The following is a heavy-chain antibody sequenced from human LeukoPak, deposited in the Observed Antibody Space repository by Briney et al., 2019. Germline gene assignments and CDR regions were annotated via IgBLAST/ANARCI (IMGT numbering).Heavy chain of an antibody. D-gene: IGHD3-10*01. V-gene: IGHV3-11*01. CDR2: ISSSGSTI. CDR3: ARDGSLWFGELWRAPLYYYYGMDV. CDR1: GFTFSDYY. J-gene: IGHJ6*02. Sequence: GGSLRLSCAASGFTFSDYYMSWIRQAPGKGLEWVSYISSSGSTIYYADSVKGRFTISRDNAKNSLYLQMNSLRAEDTAVYYCARDGSLWFGELWRAPLYYYYGMDVWGQGTTVTVSS.